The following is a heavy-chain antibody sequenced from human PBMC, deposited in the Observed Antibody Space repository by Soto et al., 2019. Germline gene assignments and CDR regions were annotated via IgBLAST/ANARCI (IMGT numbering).Heavy chain of an antibody. CDR1: GGSVSSGSYY. Sequence: QVQLQESGPGLVKPSETLSLTCTVSGGSVSSGSYYWSWIRQPPGKGLEWIGYIYYSGSTNYNPSLRSRVTIAVATSKNQFSLKLSSVTAADTAVYYCVSLDGSGSSPGTAYGMDVWGQGTTVTVSS. D-gene: IGHD3-10*01. J-gene: IGHJ6*02. V-gene: IGHV4-61*01. CDR3: VSLDGSGSSPGTAYGMDV. CDR2: IYYSGST.